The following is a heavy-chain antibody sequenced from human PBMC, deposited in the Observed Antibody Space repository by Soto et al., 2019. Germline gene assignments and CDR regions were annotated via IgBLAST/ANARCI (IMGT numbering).Heavy chain of an antibody. V-gene: IGHV6-1*01. Sequence: SQTLSRTCAISGDTVSSNNAAWNWMRQSPSRGLEWLGRTYYRSKWYNDFALSVKSRITINTDTSKSQFSLQLNSVTPEDTAVYYCARGFCTSTTCYNFDRWGQGTLVTVSS. CDR1: GDTVSSNNAA. D-gene: IGHD2-2*01. CDR3: ARGFCTSTTCYNFDR. CDR2: TYYRSKWYN. J-gene: IGHJ4*02.